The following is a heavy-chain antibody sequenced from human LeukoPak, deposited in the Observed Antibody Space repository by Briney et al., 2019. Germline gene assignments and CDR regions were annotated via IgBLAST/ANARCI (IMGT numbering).Heavy chain of an antibody. CDR3: ARDWDYYGSGSYLGY. D-gene: IGHD3-10*01. CDR2: IKQDGSER. Sequence: QPGGSLRLSCAASGFTFSSYAMSWVRQAPGKGLEWVANIKQDGSERYYVDSVKGRFTVSRDNAKNSLYLQMNSLRAEDTAVYYCARDWDYYGSGSYLGYWGQGTLVTVSS. CDR1: GFTFSSYA. V-gene: IGHV3-7*01. J-gene: IGHJ4*02.